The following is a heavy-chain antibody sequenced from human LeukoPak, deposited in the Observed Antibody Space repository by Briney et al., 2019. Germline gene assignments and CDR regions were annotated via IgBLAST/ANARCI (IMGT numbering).Heavy chain of an antibody. CDR1: GGTFSSYA. J-gene: IGHJ4*02. CDR2: IIPIFGTA. D-gene: IGHD1-1*01. V-gene: IGHV1-69*13. CDR3: ARSVQPERLDFDY. Sequence: ASVKVSCKASGGTFSSYAISWVRQAPGQGLEWMGGIIPIFGTANYAQKFQGRVTITADESTSTAYMELSSLRSEDTAVYYCARSVQPERLDFDYWGQGTLVTVSS.